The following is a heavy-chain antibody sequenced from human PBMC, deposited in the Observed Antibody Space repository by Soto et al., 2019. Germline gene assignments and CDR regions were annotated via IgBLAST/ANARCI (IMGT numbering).Heavy chain of an antibody. V-gene: IGHV3-9*01. J-gene: IGHJ3*02. Sequence: SLRLSCAASGFTFDDYAMHWVRQAPGKGLEWVSRISWNSGSIGYVDSVKGRFTISRDNANNSLYLQMNSLRADDTALYYCAIPATISYGDDAFDIRGQGIMVTVSS. CDR1: GFTFDDYA. CDR3: AIPATISYGDDAFDI. D-gene: IGHD4-17*01. CDR2: ISWNSGSI.